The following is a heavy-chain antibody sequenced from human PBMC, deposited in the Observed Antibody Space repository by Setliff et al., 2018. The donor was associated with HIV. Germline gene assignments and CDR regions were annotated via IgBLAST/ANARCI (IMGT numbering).Heavy chain of an antibody. Sequence: ASVKVSCKASGYTFTSYYMHWVRQAPGQGLEWMGIINHSSGSTTYAQKFQGRVTMTRDTSTSTVYMEMRILRSEDTAVYYCARDPSPSSSASYFQHWGQGTPFTVSS. D-gene: IGHD6-6*01. V-gene: IGHV1-46*01. CDR1: GYTFTSYY. CDR3: ARDPSPSSSASYFQH. J-gene: IGHJ1*01. CDR2: INHSSGST.